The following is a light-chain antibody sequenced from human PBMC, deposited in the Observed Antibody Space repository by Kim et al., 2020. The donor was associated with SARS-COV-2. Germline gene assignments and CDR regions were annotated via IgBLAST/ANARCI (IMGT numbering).Light chain of an antibody. J-gene: IGKJ2*01. V-gene: IGKV1-12*01. CDR3: QQGFSFPYT. Sequence: DIQMTQSPSSVSASVGDTVTITCRATQGLSGRLAWYQQKPGMVLKLLIYEISNLQSGVPSRFSGSGFGTDFTLTISSLQAEDFATYYCQQGFSFPYTFGQGTKLEI. CDR1: QGLSGR. CDR2: EIS.